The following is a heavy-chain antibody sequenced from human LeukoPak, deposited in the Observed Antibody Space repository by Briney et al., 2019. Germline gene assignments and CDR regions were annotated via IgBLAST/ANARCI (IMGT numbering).Heavy chain of an antibody. V-gene: IGHV4-59*12. Sequence: SETLSLTCTVSGGSINSYYWNWIRQPPGKGLEWFGYIYYTGSTNYNPSLKSRVAISVDTSKNQFSLKLNSVTAADTAVYYCAGRGRGSSWSSFDCWGRGVLVTVSS. CDR3: AGRGRGSSWSSFDC. CDR1: GGSINSYY. D-gene: IGHD6-13*01. J-gene: IGHJ4*02. CDR2: IYYTGST.